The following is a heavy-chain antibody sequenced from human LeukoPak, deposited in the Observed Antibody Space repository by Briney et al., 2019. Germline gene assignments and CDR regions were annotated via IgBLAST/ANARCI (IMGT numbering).Heavy chain of an antibody. CDR2: TNHSGSI. V-gene: IGHV4-34*01. Sequence: PSETLSLTCAGYGGSFSGHYWSWIRQPPGKGLEWIGETNHSGSINYSPSLKSRVSISVDTSKNQFSLEVTSVTAADTAVYYCASMAAAGTGLDYWGQGTLVTVSS. CDR3: ASMAAAGTGLDY. CDR1: GGSFSGHY. J-gene: IGHJ4*02. D-gene: IGHD6-13*01.